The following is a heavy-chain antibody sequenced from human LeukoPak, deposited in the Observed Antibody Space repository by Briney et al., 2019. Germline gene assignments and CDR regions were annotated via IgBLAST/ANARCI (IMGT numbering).Heavy chain of an antibody. Sequence: GESLKISCKGSGYSFTSYWIGWVRQMPGKGLEWMGIIYPGDSNIKYSPSFQGHVTISVDKSIGTAYLQWSSLKASDTAMYFCARQGPMVFDGSGYTDYWGQGTLVTVSS. CDR3: ARQGPMVFDGSGYTDY. V-gene: IGHV5-51*01. D-gene: IGHD3-22*01. J-gene: IGHJ4*02. CDR1: GYSFTSYW. CDR2: IYPGDSNI.